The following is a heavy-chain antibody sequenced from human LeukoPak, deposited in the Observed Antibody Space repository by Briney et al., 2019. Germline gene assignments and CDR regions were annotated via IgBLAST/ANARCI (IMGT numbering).Heavy chain of an antibody. CDR1: GGSFSGYY. V-gene: IGHV4-34*01. J-gene: IGHJ2*01. Sequence: PSETLSLTCAVYGGSFSGYYWSWIRQPPGKGLEWIGEINYSGSTNYNPSLKSRVTISVDTSKNQFSLKLSSVTAADTAVYYCARETCSSTSCYPGSWYFDLWGRGTLVTVSS. D-gene: IGHD2-2*01. CDR2: INYSGST. CDR3: ARETCSSTSCYPGSWYFDL.